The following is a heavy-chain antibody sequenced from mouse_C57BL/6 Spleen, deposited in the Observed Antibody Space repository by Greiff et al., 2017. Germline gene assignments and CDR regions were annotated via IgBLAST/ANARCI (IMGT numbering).Heavy chain of an antibody. CDR1: GYSITSGYY. CDR3: ARRGARRYFDV. Sequence: EVKVEESGPGLVKPSQSLSLTCSVTGYSITSGYYWNWIRQFPGNKLEWMGYISYDGSNNYNPSLKNRISITRDTSKNQFFLKLNSVTTEDTATYYCARRGARRYFDVWGTGTTVTVSS. V-gene: IGHV3-6*01. J-gene: IGHJ1*03. CDR2: ISYDGSN.